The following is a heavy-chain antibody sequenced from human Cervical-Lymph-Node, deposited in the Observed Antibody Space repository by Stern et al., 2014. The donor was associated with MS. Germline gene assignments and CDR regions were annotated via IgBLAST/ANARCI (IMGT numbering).Heavy chain of an antibody. J-gene: IGHJ6*04. Sequence: VQLVESGAEVKKPGSSVKVSCKASGGTFSDYGISWVRQAPRQGLEWMGGIIPVFGTANYAQKFQGRVTLIADASTSTAYMERSSLRSEDTAVYYCARDSDLGNGGYGRDVWGKGTTITVSS. CDR1: GGTFSDYG. CDR3: ARDSDLGNGGYGRDV. D-gene: IGHD5-12*01. CDR2: IIPVFGTA. V-gene: IGHV1-69*01.